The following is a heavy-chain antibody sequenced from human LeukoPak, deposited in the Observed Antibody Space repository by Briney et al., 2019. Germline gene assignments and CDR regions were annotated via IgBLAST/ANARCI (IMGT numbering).Heavy chain of an antibody. V-gene: IGHV4-34*01. CDR3: ARGRGRNYYYYYYMDV. CDR2: INHSGST. J-gene: IGHJ6*03. D-gene: IGHD2-15*01. CDR1: GGSFIGYY. Sequence: KPSETLSLTCAVYGGSFIGYYWSWIRQPPGKGLECIGEINHSGSTNYNPSLKSRVTISVDTSKNQFSLKLSSVTAADTAVYYCARGRGRNYYYYYYMDVWGKGTTVTVSS.